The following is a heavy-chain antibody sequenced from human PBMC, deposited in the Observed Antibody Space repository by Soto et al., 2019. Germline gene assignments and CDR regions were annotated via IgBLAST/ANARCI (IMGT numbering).Heavy chain of an antibody. CDR1: GDYIRSGDYY. V-gene: IGHV4-30-4*01. D-gene: IGHD6-13*01. CDR2: IHYSGST. CDR3: GRAHRDLQQLVHYYYSMDV. J-gene: IGHJ6*02. Sequence: QVQLQESGPGLVKPSQTLSLTCTVSGDYIRSGDYYWSWIRQSPRKGLEWIGHIHYSGSTYYNPSLKSRVTISIDTPKNHFSINLTHVTAAHTAVYYCGRAHRDLQQLVHYYYSMDVWGQGTTVTVSS.